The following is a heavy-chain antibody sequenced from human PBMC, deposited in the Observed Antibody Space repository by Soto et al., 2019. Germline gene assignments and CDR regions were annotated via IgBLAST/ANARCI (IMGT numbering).Heavy chain of an antibody. Sequence: SETLSLTCTVSCVSISTYYWSWIRQPPGKGLEWIGYIYHSGSTYYNPSLKSRVTISVDRSKNQFSLKLSSVTAADTAVYYCARGSGWYGVYFWFDPWGQGTLVTVSS. J-gene: IGHJ5*02. D-gene: IGHD6-19*01. V-gene: IGHV4-59*12. CDR3: ARGSGWYGVYFWFDP. CDR2: IYHSGST. CDR1: CVSISTYY.